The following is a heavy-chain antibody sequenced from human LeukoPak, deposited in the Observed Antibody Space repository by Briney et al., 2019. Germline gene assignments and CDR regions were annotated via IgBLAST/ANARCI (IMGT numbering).Heavy chain of an antibody. CDR3: ARVRGDFETD. J-gene: IGHJ1*01. CDR1: GGSISSYY. Sequence: SETLSLTCSVSGGSISSYYWTWIRQPPGKGLEGIGYRYYSGSTTYNPSLKSRGTISVDTSKSQFSLKLISVTAADTAIYSCARVRGDFETDWGQGTLVTVSS. V-gene: IGHV4-59*01. CDR2: RYYSGST. D-gene: IGHD3-16*01.